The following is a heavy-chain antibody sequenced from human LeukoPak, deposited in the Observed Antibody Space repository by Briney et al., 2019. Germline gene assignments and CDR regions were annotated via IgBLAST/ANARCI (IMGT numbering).Heavy chain of an antibody. CDR1: EFTFDRYW. Sequence: GGSLRLSCEASEFTFDRYWMTWVRQAPGKGLEWVANIKEDGSEENYADSVKGRFTISRDNAREILYLRVSSLRAEDTAVYSRARDLSGDVIDSWGQGTLVTVSS. V-gene: IGHV3-7*01. CDR3: ARDLSGDVIDS. CDR2: IKEDGSEE. D-gene: IGHD5-24*01. J-gene: IGHJ5*01.